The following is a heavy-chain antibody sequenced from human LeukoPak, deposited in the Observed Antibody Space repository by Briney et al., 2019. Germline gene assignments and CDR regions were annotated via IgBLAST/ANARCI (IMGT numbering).Heavy chain of an antibody. CDR3: ARKDYSSGSFNY. J-gene: IGHJ4*02. CDR2: ITNSGDTI. V-gene: IGHV3-48*03. Sequence: GGSLRLSCAASGFTFSSYEMKWVRQAPGKGREGGSCITNSGDTIYYADSVKGRFTISRDNAKNSLYLDMNSLRAEDTAVYYCARKDYSSGSFNYWGQGTLVTVSS. D-gene: IGHD6-19*01. CDR1: GFTFSSYE.